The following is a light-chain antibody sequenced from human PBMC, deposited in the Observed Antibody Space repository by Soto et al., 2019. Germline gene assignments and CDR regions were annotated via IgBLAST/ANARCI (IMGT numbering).Light chain of an antibody. V-gene: IGKV1-39*01. J-gene: IGKJ1*01. CDR3: QLGYNAPWT. CDR1: QSIYSY. Sequence: DIQMTQSPSSLSASVGDRVSITCRASQSIYSYLNWYQQKPGKVPRVLIYASSSLQSGVRSRDSGGGSGTDFTLSISSLHPEDFGTYYCQLGYNAPWTFGQATTVDIK. CDR2: ASS.